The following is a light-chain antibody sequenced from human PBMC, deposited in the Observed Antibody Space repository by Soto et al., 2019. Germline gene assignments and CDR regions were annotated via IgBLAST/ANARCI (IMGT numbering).Light chain of an antibody. Sequence: DIQMTQSPSSLAASVGDRVTITCRARQSISSYLNWYQQKPGKAPKLLIYAASSLQSGVPLRFSGSGSGTDFTLTISSLQPEDFATYYCQQSRGFTFGPGTKVDIK. CDR2: AAS. CDR1: QSISSY. CDR3: QQSRGFT. V-gene: IGKV1-39*01. J-gene: IGKJ3*01.